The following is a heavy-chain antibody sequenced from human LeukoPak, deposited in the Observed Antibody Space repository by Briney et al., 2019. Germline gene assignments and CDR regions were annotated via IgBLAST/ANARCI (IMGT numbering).Heavy chain of an antibody. CDR2: INQDGSDI. V-gene: IGHV3-7*01. J-gene: IGHJ4*02. CDR1: GFIFSSYW. D-gene: IGHD1-26*01. CDR3: ARDKAVGPSHFDY. Sequence: GGSLRLSCAASGFIFSSYWMSWVRQAPREGLEWVANINQDGSDIYYVDSVKGRFTISRDNAKKSLYLQMNSLGADDTAVYYCARDKAVGPSHFDYWGQGTLVTVSS.